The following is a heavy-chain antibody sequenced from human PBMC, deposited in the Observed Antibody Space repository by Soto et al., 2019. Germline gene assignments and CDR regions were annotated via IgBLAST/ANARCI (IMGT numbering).Heavy chain of an antibody. D-gene: IGHD2-2*01. CDR3: AKSLSTAVNYGLDV. Sequence: PGGSLRLSCGASGFTFSDNAMTWVRQAPGKGLEWVSSISDDSDSTYYAGSVKGRFTISRDNSKNTLFLQMSSLGAEDTAVYYCAKSLSTAVNYGLDVWGQGTSVTVSS. CDR2: ISDDSDST. CDR1: GFTFSDNA. J-gene: IGHJ6*02. V-gene: IGHV3-23*01.